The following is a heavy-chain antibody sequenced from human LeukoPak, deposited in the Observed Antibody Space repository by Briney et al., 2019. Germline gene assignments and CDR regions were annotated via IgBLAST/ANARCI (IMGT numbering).Heavy chain of an antibody. J-gene: IGHJ6*02. CDR1: GGSISSGGYS. CDR2: IYHSGST. Sequence: SETLSLTCAVSGGSISSGGYSWSWIRQPPGKGLEWIGYIYHSGSTYYNPSLKSRVTISVDTSKNQFSLKLSSVTAADTAVYYCARGGFLGYCSSTSCYRGSGMDVWGQGTTVTVSS. V-gene: IGHV4-30-2*01. D-gene: IGHD2-2*02. CDR3: ARGGFLGYCSSTSCYRGSGMDV.